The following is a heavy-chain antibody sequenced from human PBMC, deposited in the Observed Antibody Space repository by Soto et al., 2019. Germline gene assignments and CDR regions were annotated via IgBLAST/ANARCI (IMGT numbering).Heavy chain of an antibody. CDR3: VREGRGSFDF. CDR1: GFTFHNAW. J-gene: IGHJ3*01. D-gene: IGHD5-12*01. Sequence: RGGSLIRSCAASGFTFHNAWLSWFRQAPGKGLEWVSVIGGRGNSAYYADSVQGRFTISRDNSKNTLSLQMSSLTADDTAIYYCVREGRGSFDFWGRGTMVTVSS. V-gene: IGHV3-23*01. CDR2: IGGRGNSA.